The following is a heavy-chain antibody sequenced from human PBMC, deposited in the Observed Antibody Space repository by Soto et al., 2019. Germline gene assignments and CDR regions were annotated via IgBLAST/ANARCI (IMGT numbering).Heavy chain of an antibody. J-gene: IGHJ6*02. CDR2: IYYSGST. CDR3: ARVRWFGELMHGMDV. CDR1: GGSVSSGSYY. Sequence: QVQLQESGPGLVKPSETLSLTYTVSGGSVSSGSYYWSWIRQPPGKGLEWIGYIYYSGSTNYNPSLKSRVTISVDTSKNQFSLKLSSVTAADTAVYYCARVRWFGELMHGMDVWGQGTTVTVSS. D-gene: IGHD3-10*01. V-gene: IGHV4-61*01.